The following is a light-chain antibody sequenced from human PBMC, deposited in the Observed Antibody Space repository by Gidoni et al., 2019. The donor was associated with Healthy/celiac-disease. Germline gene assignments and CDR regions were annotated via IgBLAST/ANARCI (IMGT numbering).Light chain of an antibody. CDR1: SSNIGRNY. J-gene: IGLJ2*01. V-gene: IGLV1-47*01. CDR3: AAWDDSLSGPDVV. Sequence: QSVLTQPPSASGTPGQRVTISCSGSSSNIGRNYVYCYQQLPGTAPKLLIYRNNQRPSGVPDRFSGSKSGTSASLAISGLRSEDEADYYCAAWDDSLSGPDVVFGGGTKLTVL. CDR2: RNN.